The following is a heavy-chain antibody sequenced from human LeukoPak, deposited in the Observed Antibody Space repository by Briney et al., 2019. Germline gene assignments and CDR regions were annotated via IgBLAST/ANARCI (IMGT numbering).Heavy chain of an antibody. J-gene: IGHJ5*02. CDR2: IIPIFGTA. V-gene: IGHV1-69*01. Sequence: GSSVKVSCKASGGTFSSYAISWVRQAPGQGLEWMGGIIPIFGTANYAQKFQGRVTITADESTSTAYMELSSLRSEDTAVYYCARSPVVPAATRGWRFDPWGQGTLVTVSS. CDR3: ARSPVVPAATRGWRFDP. CDR1: GGTFSSYA. D-gene: IGHD2-2*01.